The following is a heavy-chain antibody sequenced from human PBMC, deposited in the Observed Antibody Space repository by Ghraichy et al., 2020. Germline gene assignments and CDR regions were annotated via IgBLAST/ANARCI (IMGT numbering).Heavy chain of an antibody. CDR3: ARGLNLRDWNYGYFDY. Sequence: GESLNISCKGSGYSFTSYWIGWVRQMPGKGLEWMGIIYPGDSDTRYSPSFQGQVTISADKSISTAYLQWSSLKASDTAMYYCARGLNLRDWNYGYFDYWGQGTLVTVSS. V-gene: IGHV5-51*01. CDR1: GYSFTSYW. J-gene: IGHJ4*02. D-gene: IGHD1-7*01. CDR2: IYPGDSDT.